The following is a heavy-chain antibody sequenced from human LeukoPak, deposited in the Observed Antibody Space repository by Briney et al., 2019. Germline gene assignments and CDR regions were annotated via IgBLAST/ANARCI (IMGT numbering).Heavy chain of an antibody. CDR3: ARDCGFYNTVVGMDV. D-gene: IGHD1-1*01. CDR2: IWYDGSNK. CDR1: GFTFSSYG. J-gene: IGHJ6*01. Sequence: GGSLRLSCAASGFTFSSYGIHWVRQAPGKGLEWVAVIWYDGSNKYYADSVKGRFTISRDNSKDQLYMQMNSLRAEDTAVYYCARDCGFYNTVVGMDVWGQGTTVTVSS. V-gene: IGHV3-33*01.